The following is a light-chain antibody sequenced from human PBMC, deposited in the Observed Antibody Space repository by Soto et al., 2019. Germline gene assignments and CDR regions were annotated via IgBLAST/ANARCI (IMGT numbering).Light chain of an antibody. Sequence: EIVLTQSPGTLSLSPGERATLSCRASQSVSSSYLAWYQQKPGQAPRLVIYGASSRATGIPDRFSGSGSGTDFPLTISRLEAEDLAGYYCQQYGSAPLFTFGPGTQVDIK. CDR1: QSVSSSY. CDR3: QQYGSAPLFT. CDR2: GAS. V-gene: IGKV3-20*01. J-gene: IGKJ3*01.